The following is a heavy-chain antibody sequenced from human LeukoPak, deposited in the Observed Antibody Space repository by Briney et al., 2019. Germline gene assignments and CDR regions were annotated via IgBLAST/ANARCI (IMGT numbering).Heavy chain of an antibody. CDR1: GFTFDDYA. CDR3: ARDSYYYDSSGYYYIDY. Sequence: GGSLRLSCAASGFTFDDYAMHWVRQAPGKGLEWVSSITWNSVIIVYAGSVKGRFTISRDNSKNTLYLQMNSLRAEDTAVYYCARDSYYYDSSGYYYIDYWGQGTLVTVSS. V-gene: IGHV3-9*01. J-gene: IGHJ4*02. D-gene: IGHD3-22*01. CDR2: ITWNSVII.